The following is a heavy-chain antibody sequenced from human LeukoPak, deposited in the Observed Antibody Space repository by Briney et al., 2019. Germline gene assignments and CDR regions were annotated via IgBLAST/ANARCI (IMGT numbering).Heavy chain of an antibody. J-gene: IGHJ4*02. D-gene: IGHD2-15*01. CDR1: GYTFTSYG. Sequence: ASVKVSCKASGYTFTSYGISWVRQAPGQGLEWMGWISAYNGNTNYAQKLQGRVTMTTDTSTSTAYMELRSLRSDDTAVYYCEREYCSGGSCSFDYWGQGTLVTVSS. CDR3: EREYCSGGSCSFDY. CDR2: ISAYNGNT. V-gene: IGHV1-18*04.